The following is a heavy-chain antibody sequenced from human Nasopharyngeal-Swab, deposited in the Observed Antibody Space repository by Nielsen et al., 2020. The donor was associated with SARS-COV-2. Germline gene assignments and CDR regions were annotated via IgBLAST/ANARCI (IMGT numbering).Heavy chain of an antibody. CDR2: TYYRSKWYN. D-gene: IGHD1-1*01. CDR3: TLTPTGNKGGFYYYYGMDV. J-gene: IGHJ6*02. Sequence: WIRQSPSRGLEWLGRTYYRSKWYNDYAVSVKSRITINPDTSKNQFSLQLNSVTPSYSSVYYCTLTPTGNKGGFYYYYGMDVWGQGTTVTVSS. V-gene: IGHV6-1*01.